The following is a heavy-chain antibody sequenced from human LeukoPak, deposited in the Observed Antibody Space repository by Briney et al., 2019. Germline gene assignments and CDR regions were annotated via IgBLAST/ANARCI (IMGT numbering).Heavy chain of an antibody. CDR3: ARLTPKYTR. D-gene: IGHD2-2*02. CDR2: IYYSGST. J-gene: IGHJ1*01. CDR1: GSSISSYY. V-gene: IGHV4-59*08. Sequence: SETLSLTCTVSGSSISSYYWSWIRQPPGKGLEWIGYIYYSGSTNYNPSLKSRVTISVDTSKNQFSLKLSSVTAADTAVYYCARLTPKYTRWGQGTLVTVSS.